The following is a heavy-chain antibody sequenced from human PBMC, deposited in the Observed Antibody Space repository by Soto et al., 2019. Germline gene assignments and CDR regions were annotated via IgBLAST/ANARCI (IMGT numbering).Heavy chain of an antibody. CDR1: GFTFDDYA. Sequence: VQLVESGGGLVQPGRSLRLSCAASGFTFDDYAMHWVRQAPGKGLEWVSGISWNSGSIGYADSVKGRFTISRDNAKNSLYLQMNSLRAEDTALYYCARGYAGPEGHYWGQGTLVTVSS. D-gene: IGHD2-2*01. CDR2: ISWNSGSI. J-gene: IGHJ4*02. CDR3: ARGYAGPEGHY. V-gene: IGHV3-9*01.